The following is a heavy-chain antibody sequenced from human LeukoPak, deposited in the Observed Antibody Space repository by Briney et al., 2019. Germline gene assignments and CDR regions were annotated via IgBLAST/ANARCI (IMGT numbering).Heavy chain of an antibody. CDR1: GDSVSSNNAA. CDR2: AYYRSKWFN. D-gene: IGHD6-19*01. J-gene: IGHJ6*02. CDR3: ARPRYSSGGVYYHGVDV. V-gene: IGHV6-1*01. Sequence: SQTLSLTCAISGDSVSSNNAAWDWIRQSPSRGLEWLERAYYRSKWFNDYALSVKSRITINPETSKNQFSLQLNSVTPEDTAVYFCARPRYSSGGVYYHGVDVWGQGTTVTVSS.